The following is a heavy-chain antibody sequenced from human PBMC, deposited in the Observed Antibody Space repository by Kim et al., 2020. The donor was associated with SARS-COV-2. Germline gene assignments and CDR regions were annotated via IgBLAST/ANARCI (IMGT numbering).Heavy chain of an antibody. Sequence: GGSLRLSCAASGFTVSSNYMSWVRQAPGKGLEWVSLIYADGRASYADSVRGRFTISRDNSKHTLYLQMNSVTAEDTAVYYCARAVAGTEGYFDYWGQGTLVTVSS. CDR1: GFTVSSNY. D-gene: IGHD6-19*01. V-gene: IGHV3-53*01. CDR2: IYADGRA. J-gene: IGHJ4*02. CDR3: ARAVAGTEGYFDY.